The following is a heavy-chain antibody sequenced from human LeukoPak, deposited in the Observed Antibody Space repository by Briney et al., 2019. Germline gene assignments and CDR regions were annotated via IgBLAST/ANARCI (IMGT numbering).Heavy chain of an antibody. Sequence: PGGSLRLSCAASGFTFSNYGMHWGRQAPGKGLEWVAVISYDGSNKYYADSVKGRFTLSRDNSKNTVYLQTNSLRGEDTAVYYCAKDSVDCGSSNCYIYYGVDVWGQGTTVTVSS. CDR2: ISYDGSNK. J-gene: IGHJ6*02. CDR3: AKDSVDCGSSNCYIYYGVDV. CDR1: GFTFSNYG. V-gene: IGHV3-30*18. D-gene: IGHD2-2*01.